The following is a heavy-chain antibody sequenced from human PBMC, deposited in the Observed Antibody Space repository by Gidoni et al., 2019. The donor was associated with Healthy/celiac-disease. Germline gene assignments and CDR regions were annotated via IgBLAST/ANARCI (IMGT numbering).Heavy chain of an antibody. CDR2: INPDSGDT. CDR3: ARGLFYYHGVDV. CDR1: RYIFTGYY. V-gene: IGHV1-2*02. J-gene: IGHJ6*02. Sequence: QAQLVQSGAEVKRPGASVKVSCKASRYIFTGYYMHWVRQAPGQGLEWMGLINPDSGDTNYSQKFQGRVTLTRDTSVTTAFMYLARLTFDDTAIYYCARGLFYYHGVDVWGHGTTVTVSS.